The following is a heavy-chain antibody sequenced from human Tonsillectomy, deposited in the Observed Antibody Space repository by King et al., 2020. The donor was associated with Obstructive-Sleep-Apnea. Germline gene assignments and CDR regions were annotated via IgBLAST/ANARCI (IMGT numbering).Heavy chain of an antibody. D-gene: IGHD3-22*01. J-gene: IGHJ4*02. V-gene: IGHV4-59*01. CDR3: ARHYDSSGYAVY. CDR1: GGSISSYF. CDR2: IYYSGST. Sequence: VQLQESGPGLVKPSETLSLTCTVSGGSISSYFWSWIRQPPGKGLEWIGYIYYSGSTNDNPSLKSRVTISVDTSKNPFSLQLSSVTAADTAVYYCARHYDSSGYAVYWGQGTLVTVSS.